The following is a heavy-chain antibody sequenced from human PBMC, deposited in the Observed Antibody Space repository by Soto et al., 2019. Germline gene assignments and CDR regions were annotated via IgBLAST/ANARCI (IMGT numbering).Heavy chain of an antibody. CDR1: GGSIKSYY. J-gene: IGHJ5*02. D-gene: IGHD3-22*01. V-gene: IGHV4-59*01. Sequence: PSETLSLTCTVSGGSIKSYYWSWIRQPPGKGLEWIGYISYIGSSNYSPSLKSRVTISLDTSKNQFSLKLRSVTAADTSVYYCAYYDSRDYFLSWRQGTQVTVSS. CDR3: AYYDSRDYFLS. CDR2: ISYIGSS.